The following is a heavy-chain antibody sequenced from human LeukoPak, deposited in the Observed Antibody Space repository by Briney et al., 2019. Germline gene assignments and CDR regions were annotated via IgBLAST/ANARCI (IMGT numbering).Heavy chain of an antibody. V-gene: IGHV3-49*03. D-gene: IGHD5-12*01. CDR3: SRRGSGQYSGFDHFDY. Sequence: PGGSLRLSSTDSGFTSVDYVMSCFRQAPGRGGEWGGFIRKKALRGTTEYAASVKGRFTISRDDSKSIAYLKMNNLKTEDTAVYFCSRRGSGQYSGFDHFDYWGQGTLVTVSS. CDR2: IRKKALRGTT. CDR1: GFTSVDYV. J-gene: IGHJ4*02.